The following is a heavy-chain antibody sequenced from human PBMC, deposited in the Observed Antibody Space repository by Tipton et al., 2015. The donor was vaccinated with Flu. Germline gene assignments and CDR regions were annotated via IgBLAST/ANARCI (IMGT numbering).Heavy chain of an antibody. CDR2: INPSTGSP. J-gene: IGHJ3*02. CDR1: GYTFTSYY. CDR3: ARSDGGAFGR. V-gene: IGHV1-46*01. Sequence: QSGPEVKKPGASVKVSCKASGYTFTSYYLHWVRQAPGQGLDWMGLINPSTGSPQYAEKFQGRVTMTSDRSTSSVFMELSSLTSEDTAVYFCARSDGGAFGRWGQGTLVTISS.